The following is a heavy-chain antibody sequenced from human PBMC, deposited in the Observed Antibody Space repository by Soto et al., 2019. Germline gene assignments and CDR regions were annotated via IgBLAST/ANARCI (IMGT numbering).Heavy chain of an antibody. CDR1: GFSFSSYG. J-gene: IGHJ6*02. Sequence: QVHLVESGGGVVQPGRSLRLSCAASGFSFSSYGMHWVRQAPGKGLEWVAVIWYDGSNKYYADSVKGRLTISRDNSKNTLYRQMNSLRVEDTAVYYCARGGYSVAYGMDVWGQGTMVTVPS. D-gene: IGHD2-15*01. V-gene: IGHV3-33*01. CDR3: ARGGYSVAYGMDV. CDR2: IWYDGSNK.